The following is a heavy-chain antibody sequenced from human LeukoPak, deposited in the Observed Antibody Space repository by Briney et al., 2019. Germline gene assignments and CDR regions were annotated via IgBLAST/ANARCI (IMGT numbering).Heavy chain of an antibody. J-gene: IGHJ4*02. V-gene: IGHV4-59*01. CDR1: GGSISSYY. D-gene: IGHD3-10*01. CDR2: IYYSGST. CDR3: ARARGWFGEFIFDY. Sequence: PSETLSLTCTVSGGSISSYYWSWIRQPPGKGLEWIGYIYYSGSTNYNPSLKSRVTISVDTSKNQFSLKLSSVTAADTAVYYCARARGWFGEFIFDYWGQGTLVTVSS.